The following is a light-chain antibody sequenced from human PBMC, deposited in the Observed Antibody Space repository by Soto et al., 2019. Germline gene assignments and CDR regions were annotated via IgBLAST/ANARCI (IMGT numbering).Light chain of an antibody. V-gene: IGLV4-69*01. CDR3: QTLGTGVV. Sequence: QLVLTQSPSASASLGASVKLTCTLSSGHSSYAIAWHQQQPEKGPRYLMKLNSDGSHSKGDGIPDRFSGSSSGAERYLTISSLQSEDEAYYYCQTLGTGVVFGGGTQLTVL. CDR2: LNSDGSH. J-gene: IGLJ2*01. CDR1: SGHSSYA.